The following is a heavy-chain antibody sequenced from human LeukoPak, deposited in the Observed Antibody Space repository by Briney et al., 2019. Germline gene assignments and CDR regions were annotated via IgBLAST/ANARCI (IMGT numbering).Heavy chain of an antibody. Sequence: SETLSLTCTVSGYSITSGYYWGWIRQPPGRGLEWIASIFHSGSTYYTPSLKSRVAISVDTSKNQFSLKLSSVTAADTAVYYCARRGLRIAAAGTFDYWGQGTLVTVSS. CDR3: ARRGLRIAAAGTFDY. V-gene: IGHV4-38-2*02. D-gene: IGHD6-13*01. J-gene: IGHJ4*02. CDR1: GYSITSGYY. CDR2: IFHSGST.